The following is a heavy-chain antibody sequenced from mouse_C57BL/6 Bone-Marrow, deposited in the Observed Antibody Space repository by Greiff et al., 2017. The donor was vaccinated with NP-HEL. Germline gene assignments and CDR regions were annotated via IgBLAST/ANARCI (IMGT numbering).Heavy chain of an antibody. V-gene: IGHV5-4*01. CDR2: ISDGGSYT. J-gene: IGHJ4*01. CDR3: ARGNYVTFYYAMDY. Sequence: EVQLVESGGGLVKPGGSLKLSCAASGFTFSSYAMSWVRQTPEKRLEWVATISDGGSYTYYPDNVKGRFTISRDNAKNNLYLQMSHLKSEDTAMYYCARGNYVTFYYAMDYWGQGTSVTVSS. D-gene: IGHD2-1*01. CDR1: GFTFSSYA.